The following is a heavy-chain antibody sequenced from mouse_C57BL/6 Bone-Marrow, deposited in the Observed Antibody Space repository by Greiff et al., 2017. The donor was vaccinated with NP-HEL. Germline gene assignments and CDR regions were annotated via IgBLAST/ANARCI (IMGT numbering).Heavy chain of an antibody. D-gene: IGHD1-1*01. J-gene: IGHJ1*03. Sequence: VQLQQSGAELVRPGTSVKVSCKASGYAFTNYLIEWVKQRPGQGLEWIGVINPGSGGTNYNEKFKGKATLTADKSSSTAYMQLSSLTSEDSAVYFCAIDYYGSSYWYFDVWGTGTTVTVSS. CDR2: INPGSGGT. CDR1: GYAFTNYL. CDR3: AIDYYGSSYWYFDV. V-gene: IGHV1-54*01.